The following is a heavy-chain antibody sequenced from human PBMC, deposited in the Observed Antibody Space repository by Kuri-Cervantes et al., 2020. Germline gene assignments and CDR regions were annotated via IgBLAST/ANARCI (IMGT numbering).Heavy chain of an antibody. CDR2: ISAYNDNT. V-gene: IGHV1-18*01. CDR1: GYTFTSYG. J-gene: IGHJ6*02. Sequence: ASVKVSCKASGYTFTSYGISWVRQAPGQGLEWMGWISAYNDNTNYAQKLQGRVTITADKSTSTAYMELSSLRSEDTAVYYCARDGRRKGSADYGDYDYGHYYYGMDVWGQGTTVTVSS. D-gene: IGHD4-17*01. CDR3: ARDGRRKGSADYGDYDYGHYYYGMDV.